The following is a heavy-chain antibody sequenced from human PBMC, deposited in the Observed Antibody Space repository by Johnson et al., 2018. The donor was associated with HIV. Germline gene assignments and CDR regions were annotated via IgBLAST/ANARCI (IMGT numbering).Heavy chain of an antibody. J-gene: IGHJ3*02. CDR2: ISYDGSNK. D-gene: IGHD3-9*01. CDR3: ARDKGNYDILTGYYNVGAFDI. CDR1: GFTFSSYA. Sequence: QVQLVESGGGVVQPGRSLRLSCAASGFTFSSYAMHWVRQAPGKGLEWVAVISYDGSNKYYADSVKARITISRDNSKNTLYLQMNSLRAEDTAVYYYARDKGNYDILTGYYNVGAFDIWGQGTMVTVSS. V-gene: IGHV3-30*04.